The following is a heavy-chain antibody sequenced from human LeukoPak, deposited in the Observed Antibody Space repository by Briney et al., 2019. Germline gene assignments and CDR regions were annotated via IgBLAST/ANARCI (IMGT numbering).Heavy chain of an antibody. CDR2: ISGTGNTI. CDR1: GFTFSSYS. CDR3: ARGHYYYYMDV. V-gene: IGHV3-48*01. J-gene: IGHJ6*03. Sequence: PGGSLRLSCAASGFTFSSYSMNWVRQAPGKGLEWISYISGTGNTIYYADSVKGRFTISRDNAKNSLYLQMNSLTAEDTAVYYCARGHYYYYMDVWGKGITVTVSS.